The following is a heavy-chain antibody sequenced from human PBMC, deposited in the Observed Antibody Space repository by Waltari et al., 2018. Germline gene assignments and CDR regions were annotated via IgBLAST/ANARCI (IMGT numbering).Heavy chain of an antibody. J-gene: IGHJ4*02. CDR2: INHSGST. CDR1: GGSFSGYY. D-gene: IGHD3-22*01. CDR3: ARGHPHYYDSSGSLFDY. V-gene: IGHV4-34*01. Sequence: QVQLQQWGAGLLKPSETLSLTCAVYGGSFSGYYWSWIRQPPGKGLEWIGEINHSGSTTYNPSLKSRVTISVDTSKNQFSLKLSSVTAADTAVYYCARGHPHYYDSSGSLFDYWGQGTLVTVSS.